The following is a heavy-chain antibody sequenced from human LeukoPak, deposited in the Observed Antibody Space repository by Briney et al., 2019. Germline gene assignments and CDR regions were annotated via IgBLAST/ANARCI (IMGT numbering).Heavy chain of an antibody. CDR2: INHSGST. J-gene: IGHJ5*02. Sequence: PSETLSLTCAVYGGSFSGYYWSWIRKPPGKGLELIGEINHSGSTNYNPSLKSRVTISVDTSKNQFSLKLSSVTAADTAVYYCARHVTRYQLSYRGGHNWFDPWGQGTLVTVSS. CDR1: GGSFSGYY. CDR3: ARHVTRYQLSYRGGHNWFDP. V-gene: IGHV4-34*01. D-gene: IGHD2-2*01.